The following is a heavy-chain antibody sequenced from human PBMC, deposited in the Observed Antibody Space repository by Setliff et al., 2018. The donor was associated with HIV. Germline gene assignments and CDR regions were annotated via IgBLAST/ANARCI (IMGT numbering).Heavy chain of an antibody. CDR1: GGAFISHT. CDR2: IIPILGIP. CDR3: ARDWWELPALDC. J-gene: IGHJ4*02. D-gene: IGHD2-15*01. V-gene: IGHV1-69*04. Sequence: ASVKVSCKASGGAFISHTFTWVRQAPGQGLEWMGRIIPILGIPNYAQNFQGRLTISADKSTRTAYLELSSLRSDDSAVYYCARDWWELPALDCWGQGTRVTVSS.